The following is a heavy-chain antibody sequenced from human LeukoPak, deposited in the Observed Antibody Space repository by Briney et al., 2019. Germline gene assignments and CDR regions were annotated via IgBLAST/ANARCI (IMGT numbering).Heavy chain of an antibody. D-gene: IGHD1-1*01. Sequence: PSETLSLTCTVSGGSISSNFWSWIRQPPGKGLEGIGYIYDSGTTSYNPSLKSRATISGDTSKNPSSLKLNSVTAADTAVYYCARAKPNWNPPDYWGQGTLVIVSS. V-gene: IGHV4-59*08. J-gene: IGHJ4*02. CDR1: GGSISSNF. CDR2: IYDSGTT. CDR3: ARAKPNWNPPDY.